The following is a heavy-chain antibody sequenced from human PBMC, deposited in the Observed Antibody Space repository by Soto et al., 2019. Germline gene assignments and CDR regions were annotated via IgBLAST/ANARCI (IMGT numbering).Heavy chain of an antibody. CDR2: INHSGST. CDR3: ARDRPVGSTLLPWFGPGKYFDY. CDR1: VGSFRGYY. J-gene: IGHJ4*02. V-gene: IGHV4-34*01. Sequence: SETLSLTCAVYVGSFRGYYWSWIRQPPGKGLEWIGEINHSGSTNYNRSLKSRVTISVDTAKNQFSLKLSSVTAADTAVYYCARDRPVGSTLLPWFGPGKYFDYWGQRTLVTVSS. D-gene: IGHD3-10*01.